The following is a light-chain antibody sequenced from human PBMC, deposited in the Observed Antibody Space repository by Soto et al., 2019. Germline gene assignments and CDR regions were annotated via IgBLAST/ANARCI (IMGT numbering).Light chain of an antibody. CDR3: QHYNCSAEA. CDR1: QAISSW. J-gene: IGKJ1*01. V-gene: IGKV1-5*03. Sequence: RASQAISSWLAWYQQKPGKAPKLLIYTASTLKSGVPSRFSGSGSGTAFAITISCLHPDYSATYFYQHYNCSAEAFGQGTTV. CDR2: TAS.